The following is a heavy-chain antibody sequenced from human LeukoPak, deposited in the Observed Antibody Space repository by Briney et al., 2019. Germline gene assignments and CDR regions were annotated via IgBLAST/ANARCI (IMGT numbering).Heavy chain of an antibody. V-gene: IGHV3-21*01. CDR2: ISSSSSYI. J-gene: IGHJ3*02. CDR1: GFTFSSYS. CDR3: ARAPRYYDILTGYSMQDAFDN. D-gene: IGHD3-9*01. Sequence: GGSLRLSCAASGFTFSSYSMNWVRQAPGKGLEWVSSISSSSSYIYYADSVKGRFTISRDNAKNSLYLQMNSLRAEDTAVYYCARAPRYYDILTGYSMQDAFDNWGQGTMVTVSS.